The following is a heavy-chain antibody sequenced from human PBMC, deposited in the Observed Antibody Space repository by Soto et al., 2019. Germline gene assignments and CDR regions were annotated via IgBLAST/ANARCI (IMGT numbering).Heavy chain of an antibody. CDR1: GYTFTGYY. CDR3: ARGTLAYCGGDCYSAKGEIDP. CDR2: INPNSGGT. D-gene: IGHD2-21*02. J-gene: IGHJ5*02. Sequence: ASVKVSCKASGYTFTGYYMHWVLQAPGQGLEWMGWINPNSGGTNYAQKFQGWVTMTRDTSISTAYMELSRLRSDDTAVYYCARGTLAYCGGDCYSAKGEIDPWGQGTLVTVSS. V-gene: IGHV1-2*04.